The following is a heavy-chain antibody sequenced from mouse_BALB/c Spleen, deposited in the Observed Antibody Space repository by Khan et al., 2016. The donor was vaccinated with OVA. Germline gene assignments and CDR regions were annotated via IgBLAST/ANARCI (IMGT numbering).Heavy chain of an antibody. D-gene: IGHD2-5*01. CDR2: IWADGST. CDR1: GFSLTSYG. Sequence: VQLKESGPGLVAPSQSLSITCTVSGFSLTSYGVNWVRQPPGKGLEWLGVIWADGSTNYNSALMSRLSISEDNSKSQVFLKMNSLQTDDTSIYYCANIYYSKGYYAMDYWGQGTSVTVSS. J-gene: IGHJ4*01. CDR3: ANIYYSKGYYAMDY. V-gene: IGHV2-9*02.